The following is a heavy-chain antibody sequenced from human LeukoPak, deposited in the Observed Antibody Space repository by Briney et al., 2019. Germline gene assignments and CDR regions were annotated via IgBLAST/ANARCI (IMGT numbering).Heavy chain of an antibody. CDR2: ISSSASAI. CDR1: GFSFSSSS. J-gene: IGHJ6*03. D-gene: IGHD2-15*01. V-gene: IGHV3-48*01. Sequence: PGGSLRLSCTASGFSFSSSSMNWVRQAPGRGLEWISYISSSASAIYYAASVTGRFIISRDNAKNSLYLQMNSLRAEDTAVYYCAREGRKSRGVDIVRKKETGYYYYMDVWGKGTTVTVSS. CDR3: AREGRKSRGVDIVRKKETGYYYYMDV.